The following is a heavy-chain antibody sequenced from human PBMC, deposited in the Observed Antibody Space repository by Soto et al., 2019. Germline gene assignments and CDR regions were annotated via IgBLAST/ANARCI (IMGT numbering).Heavy chain of an antibody. D-gene: IGHD3-10*01. CDR1: GYSFPKYY. CDR3: ARREVTYYYGSGSYYFDY. J-gene: IGHJ4*02. V-gene: IGHV5-51*01. Sequence: SGESLKISCKGSGYSFPKYYIGWVRQMPGKDLEWMAIIYPDDSDTRYSPSFQGQVTISADKSISTAYLQWSSLKASDTAMYYCARREVTYYYGSGSYYFDYWGQGTLVTVSS. CDR2: IYPDDSDT.